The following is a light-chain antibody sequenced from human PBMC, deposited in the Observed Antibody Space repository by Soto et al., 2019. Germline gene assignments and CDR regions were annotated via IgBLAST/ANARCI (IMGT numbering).Light chain of an antibody. Sequence: EIVVTQSPCTLSLSPGERATLSCRASQSVSSSYLAWYQQKPGQAPRLLIYGASSRATGIPDRFSGSGSGTDFTLTISRLEPEDFAVYYCQQYGSSLPWTFGQGTMVDIK. V-gene: IGKV3-20*01. CDR2: GAS. CDR1: QSVSSSY. J-gene: IGKJ1*01. CDR3: QQYGSSLPWT.